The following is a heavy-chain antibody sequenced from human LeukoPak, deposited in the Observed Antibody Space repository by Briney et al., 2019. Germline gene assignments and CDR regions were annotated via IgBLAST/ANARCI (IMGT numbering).Heavy chain of an antibody. V-gene: IGHV1-69*04. CDR1: GGTFSSYA. J-gene: IGHJ4*02. CDR2: IIPILGIA. Sequence: SVKVSCKASGGTFSSYAISWVRQAPGQGLGWMGRIIPILGIANYAQKFQGRVTITADKSTSTAYMELSSLRSEDTAVYYCARAKYSGSYYDLDYWGQGTLVTVSS. CDR3: ARAKYSGSYYDLDY. D-gene: IGHD1-26*01.